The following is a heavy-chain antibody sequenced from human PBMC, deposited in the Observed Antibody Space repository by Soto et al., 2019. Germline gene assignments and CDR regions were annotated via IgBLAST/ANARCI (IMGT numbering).Heavy chain of an antibody. CDR3: ARNYGDNYYYYGMDV. CDR1: GFTFSSYG. CDR2: IWYDGSNK. D-gene: IGHD4-17*01. V-gene: IGHV3-33*01. J-gene: IGHJ6*02. Sequence: QVQLVESGGGVVQPGRSLRLSCAASGFTFSSYGMHWVRQAPGKGLEWVAVIWYDGSNKYYADSVKGRFTISRDNSKNTLYLQMNSLRAEDTAVYYCARNYGDNYYYYGMDVWGQGTTVTVSS.